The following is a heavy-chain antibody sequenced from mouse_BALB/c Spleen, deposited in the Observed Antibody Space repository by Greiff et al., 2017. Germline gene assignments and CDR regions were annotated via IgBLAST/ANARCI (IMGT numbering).Heavy chain of an antibody. CDR2: ISSGGST. Sequence: EVKLMESGGGLVKPGGSLKLSCAASGFTFSSYAMSWVRQTPEKRLEWVASISSGGSTYYPDSVKGRFTISRDNARNILYLQMSSLRSEDTAMYYCARRVTTVGVFDYWGQGTTLTVSS. V-gene: IGHV5-6-5*01. CDR3: ARRVTTVGVFDY. CDR1: GFTFSSYA. J-gene: IGHJ2*01. D-gene: IGHD1-1*01.